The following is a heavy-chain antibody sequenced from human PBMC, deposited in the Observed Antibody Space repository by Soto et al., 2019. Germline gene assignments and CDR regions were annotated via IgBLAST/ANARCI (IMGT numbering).Heavy chain of an antibody. CDR2: IYYSGST. V-gene: IGHV4-31*03. CDR3: ARVVMVRGGTWFDP. Sequence: QVQLQESGPGLVKPSQTLSLTCTVSGGSISSGGYYWSWIRQHPGKGLEWIGYIYYSGSTYYNPSLKSRVTISVDTSKNQFSLKLSSVTAAGTAVYYCARVVMVRGGTWFDPWGQGTLVTVSS. CDR1: GGSISSGGYY. J-gene: IGHJ5*02. D-gene: IGHD3-10*01.